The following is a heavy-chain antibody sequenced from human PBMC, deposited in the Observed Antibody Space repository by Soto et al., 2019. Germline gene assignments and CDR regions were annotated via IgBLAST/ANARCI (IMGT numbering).Heavy chain of an antibody. CDR1: GFTVSSNY. CDR2: IYSGGST. V-gene: IGHV3-53*01. D-gene: IGHD6-13*01. J-gene: IGHJ4*02. CDR3: ARADSSSWHIDY. Sequence: GGSLRLSCAASGFTVSSNYMSWVRQAPGKGLEWVSVIYSGGSTYYADSVKGRFTISRDNSKNTLYLQTNSLRAEDTAVYYCARADSSSWHIDYWGQGTLVTVSS.